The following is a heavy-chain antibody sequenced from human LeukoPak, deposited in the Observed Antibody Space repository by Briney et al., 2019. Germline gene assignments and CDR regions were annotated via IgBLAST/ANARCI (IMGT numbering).Heavy chain of an antibody. CDR3: AELGITMIGGV. J-gene: IGHJ6*04. V-gene: IGHV3-48*04. CDR1: GFTVSSNS. CDR2: ISSSGSTI. Sequence: GGSLRLSCTVSGFTVSSNSMNWVRQAPGKGLEWVSYISSSGSTIYYADSVKGRFTISRDNAKNSLYLQMNSLRAEDTAVYYCAELGITMIGGVWGKGTTVTVSS. D-gene: IGHD3-10*02.